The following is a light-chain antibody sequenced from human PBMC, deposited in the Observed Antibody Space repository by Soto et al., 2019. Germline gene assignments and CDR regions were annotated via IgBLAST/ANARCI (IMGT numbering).Light chain of an antibody. V-gene: IGLV2-14*03. CDR2: DVS. CDR1: SSDVGGYNY. Sequence: QSALTQPASVSGSPGQSITISCTGTSSDVGGYNYVSWYQQHPGKAPKLIIYDVSNRPSGVSNRFSGSKSGNTASLTISGLQAEDEADYYCSSYTSSSTLVFGGVTKLTVL. J-gene: IGLJ2*01. CDR3: SSYTSSSTLV.